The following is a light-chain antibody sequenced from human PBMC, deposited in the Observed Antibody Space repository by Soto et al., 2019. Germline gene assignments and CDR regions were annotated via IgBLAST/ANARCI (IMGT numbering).Light chain of an antibody. CDR1: QGISSY. CDR2: AAS. Sequence: AIRLTQSPSSFSASTGDRVTITCRASQGISSYLAWYQQKPGKAPKRLIYAASTLQSGVPSRFSGSGSGTDFTLTISCLQSEDFATYYCQQYYSYLPAFGQGTKVDIK. J-gene: IGKJ1*01. V-gene: IGKV1-8*01. CDR3: QQYYSYLPA.